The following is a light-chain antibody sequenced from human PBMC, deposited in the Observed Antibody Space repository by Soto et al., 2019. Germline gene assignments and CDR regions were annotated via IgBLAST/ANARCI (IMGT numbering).Light chain of an antibody. CDR1: QSVRSG. V-gene: IGKV1-13*02. Sequence: LTQSPGILSLSPGARATLSCRATQSVRSGYLAWYQQKPGRAPKFLIYDASSLQSGVPSRFSGSGYGTDFTLTISSLQPEDFATYYCQQLNSFQITFGQGTRLEIK. CDR3: QQLNSFQIT. CDR2: DAS. J-gene: IGKJ5*01.